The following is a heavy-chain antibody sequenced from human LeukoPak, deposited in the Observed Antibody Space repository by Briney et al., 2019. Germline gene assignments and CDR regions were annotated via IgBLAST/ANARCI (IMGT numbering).Heavy chain of an antibody. Sequence: PGGSLRLSCAASGFTFSSYSMNWVRQTPGKGLDWVSSISGSSTYIYYADSVKGRFTISRDNAKNSLYLQMNSLRAEDTAVYYCARALEPSIAVIDHWGQGTLVTGSS. J-gene: IGHJ4*02. V-gene: IGHV3-21*01. CDR1: GFTFSSYS. D-gene: IGHD6-19*01. CDR2: ISGSSTYI. CDR3: ARALEPSIAVIDH.